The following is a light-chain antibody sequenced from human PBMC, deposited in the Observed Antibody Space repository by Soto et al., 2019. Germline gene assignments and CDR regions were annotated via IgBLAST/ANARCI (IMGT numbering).Light chain of an antibody. V-gene: IGKV1-39*01. CDR1: PSVRPV. Sequence: LQMNPFPSSPSSTLGDRGTIHCPAGPSVRPVLNWYQQKPDKAPKLLIYGSSRLQTGVPSRFSGSGSGTDFTLTISSVQPEDFATYFCQHTYRTPWTFGQGTKVEIK. CDR3: QHTYRTPWT. J-gene: IGKJ1*01. CDR2: GSS.